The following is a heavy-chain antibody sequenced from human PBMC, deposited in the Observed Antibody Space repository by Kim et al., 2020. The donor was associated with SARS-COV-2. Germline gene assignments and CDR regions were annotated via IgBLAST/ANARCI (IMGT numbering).Heavy chain of an antibody. Sequence: SHPSLKSRGTISVDTSKNQFSLKLSSVTAADTAVYYCARDRGRVGSYFDYWGQGTLVTVSS. CDR3: ARDRGRVGSYFDY. V-gene: IGHV4-59*01. D-gene: IGHD1-26*01. J-gene: IGHJ4*02.